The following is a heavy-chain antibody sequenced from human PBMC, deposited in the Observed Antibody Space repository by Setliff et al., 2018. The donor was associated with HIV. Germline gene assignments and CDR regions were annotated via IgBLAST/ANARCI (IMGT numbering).Heavy chain of an antibody. Sequence: GGSLRLSCAASGFTFSRYAMNWVRQAPGKGLEWISYISSASSATDYADSVKGRFTVSRDNARNSLFLEMNSLRADDTAVYYCARGLSSGPPADGFDIWGQGTMVTVSS. D-gene: IGHD3-22*01. V-gene: IGHV3-48*04. CDR3: ARGLSSGPPADGFDI. CDR2: ISSASSAT. CDR1: GFTFSRYA. J-gene: IGHJ3*02.